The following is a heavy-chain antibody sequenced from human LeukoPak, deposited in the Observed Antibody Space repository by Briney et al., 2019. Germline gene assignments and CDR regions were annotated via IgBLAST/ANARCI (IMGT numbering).Heavy chain of an antibody. CDR3: ARVSYDISGYHNFDY. V-gene: IGHV4-61*02. CDR1: NGSISSDTYF. J-gene: IGHJ4*02. D-gene: IGHD3-22*01. Sequence: SETLSLTCTVSNGSISSDTYFWSWIRQPAGKGLEWIGRIYTSGSTNYNPSLKSRVTMSVDTSKNQFSLKLSSVTAADTAVYYCARVSYDISGYHNFDYWGQGTLVTVSS. CDR2: IYTSGST.